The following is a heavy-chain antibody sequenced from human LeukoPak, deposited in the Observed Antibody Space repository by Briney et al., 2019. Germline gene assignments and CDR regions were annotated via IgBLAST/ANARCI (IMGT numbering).Heavy chain of an antibody. D-gene: IGHD5-12*01. V-gene: IGHV3-21*01. CDR1: VLTFRSYS. Sequence: PGGSLRPSCAASVLTFRSYSMNWVRQAPGKGLEWVSSISSSSSYIYYADSVKGRFTISRDNAKNSLYLQMNSLRAEDTAVYYCARVGRYSGYDGTDYWGQGTLVTVSS. CDR2: ISSSSSYI. CDR3: ARVGRYSGYDGTDY. J-gene: IGHJ4*02.